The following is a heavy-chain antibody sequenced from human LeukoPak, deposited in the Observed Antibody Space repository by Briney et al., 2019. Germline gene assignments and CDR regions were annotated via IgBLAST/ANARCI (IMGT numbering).Heavy chain of an antibody. CDR1: GGSFSGYY. CDR3: ASRAAAARVDY. J-gene: IGHJ4*02. V-gene: IGHV4-34*01. Sequence: PSETLSLTCAVYGGSFSGYYWSWIRQPPGKGLEWIGEINHSGSTNYNPSLKSRVTISVDTSKNQFSLKLSSVTAADTAVYYCASRAAAARVDYWGQGTLVTVSS. D-gene: IGHD2-2*01. CDR2: INHSGST.